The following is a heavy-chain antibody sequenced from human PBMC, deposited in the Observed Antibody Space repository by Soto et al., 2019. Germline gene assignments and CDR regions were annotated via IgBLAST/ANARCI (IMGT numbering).Heavy chain of an antibody. D-gene: IGHD3-16*01. CDR1: GGSFSGYY. V-gene: IGHV4-34*01. Sequence: ETLSLTCAVYGGSFSGYYWSWIRQPPGKGLEWIGEINHSGSTNYNPSLKSRVTISVDTSKNQFSLKLSSVTAADTAVYYCARGRLRITKNHYYYGMDVWGQGTTVTVSS. CDR2: INHSGST. J-gene: IGHJ6*02. CDR3: ARGRLRITKNHYYYGMDV.